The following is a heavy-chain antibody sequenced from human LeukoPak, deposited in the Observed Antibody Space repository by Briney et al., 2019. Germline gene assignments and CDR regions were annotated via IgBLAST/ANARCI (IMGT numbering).Heavy chain of an antibody. V-gene: IGHV3-30*02. CDR3: ARDAYCGGDCYRHTVEGADY. D-gene: IGHD2-21*02. Sequence: PGGSLRLSCAASGFTFSSYGMHWVRQAPGKGLEWVAFIRYDGSNKYYADSVKGRFTISRDNSKNTLYLQMNSLRAEDTAVYYCARDAYCGGDCYRHTVEGADYWGQGTLVTVSS. CDR2: IRYDGSNK. CDR1: GFTFSSYG. J-gene: IGHJ4*02.